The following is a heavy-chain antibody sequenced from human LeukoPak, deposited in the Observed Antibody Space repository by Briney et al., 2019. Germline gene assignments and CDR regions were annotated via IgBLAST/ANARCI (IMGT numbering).Heavy chain of an antibody. Sequence: SVKVSCKASGGTFSSYAISWVQQAPGQGLEWMGGIIPIFGSANYAQKFQGRVTITADESTSTAYMELSSLRSEDTAVYYCARFIALRAAGGPLDYWGQGTLVTVSS. CDR1: GGTFSSYA. J-gene: IGHJ4*02. V-gene: IGHV1-69*13. CDR3: ARFIALRAAGGPLDY. D-gene: IGHD6-13*01. CDR2: IIPIFGSA.